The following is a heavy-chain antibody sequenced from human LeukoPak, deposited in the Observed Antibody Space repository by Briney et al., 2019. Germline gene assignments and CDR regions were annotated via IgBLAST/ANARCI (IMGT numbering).Heavy chain of an antibody. J-gene: IGHJ4*02. CDR2: IYYSGST. D-gene: IGHD6-13*01. V-gene: IGHV4-39*01. CDR1: GGSISSSSYY. CDR3: ARASSWYPLPYYFDY. Sequence: SETLSLTCTVSGGSISSSSYYWGWIRQPPGKGLEWIGSIYYSGSTYYNPSLKSRVTISVDTSKNQFSLKLSSVTAADTAVYHCARASSWYPLPYYFDYWGQGTLVTVSS.